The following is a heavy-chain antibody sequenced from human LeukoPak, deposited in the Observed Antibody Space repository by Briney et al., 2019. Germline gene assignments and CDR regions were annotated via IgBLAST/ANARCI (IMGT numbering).Heavy chain of an antibody. CDR2: ISSSGSTI. J-gene: IGHJ4*02. CDR1: GFTVSSNS. D-gene: IGHD3-10*01. CDR3: ARAMVRGVDTEYYFDY. Sequence: GGSLRLSCTVSGFTVSSNSMNWVRQAPGKGLEWVSYISSSGSTIYYADSVKGRFTISRDNAKNSLYLQMNSLRAEDTAVYYCARAMVRGVDTEYYFDYWGQGTLVTVSS. V-gene: IGHV3-48*04.